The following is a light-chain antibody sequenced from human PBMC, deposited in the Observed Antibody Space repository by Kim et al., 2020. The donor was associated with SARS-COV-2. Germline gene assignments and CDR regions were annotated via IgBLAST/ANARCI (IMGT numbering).Light chain of an antibody. CDR2: DAS. CDR3: QQYNNWPLN. Sequence: EIVLTQSPATLSVSPGERATLSCRASQSLSSYLAWYQQKPGQAPRLLIYDASTRATGIPARFSGSGSGTDFTLTISSLQPEDFAVYCCQQYNNWPLNFGHGTQVEIK. CDR1: QSLSSY. V-gene: IGKV3D-15*01. J-gene: IGKJ5*01.